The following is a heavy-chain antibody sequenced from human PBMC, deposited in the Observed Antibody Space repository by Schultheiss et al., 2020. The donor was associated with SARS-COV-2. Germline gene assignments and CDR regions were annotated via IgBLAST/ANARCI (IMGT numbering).Heavy chain of an antibody. Sequence: ASVKVSCKASGYTFTGYYMHWVRQAPGQGLEWMGWINPNSGGTNYAQKFQGRVTMTRDTSISTAYMELSRLRSDDTAVYYCASGAAPGSYKEYYYYYMDVWGKGTTVTVSS. CDR3: ASGAAPGSYKEYYYYYMDV. D-gene: IGHD1-26*01. J-gene: IGHJ6*03. CDR2: INPNSGGT. CDR1: GYTFTGYY. V-gene: IGHV1-2*02.